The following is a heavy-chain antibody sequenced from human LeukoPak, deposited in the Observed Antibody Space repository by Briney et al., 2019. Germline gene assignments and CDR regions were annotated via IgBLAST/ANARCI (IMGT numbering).Heavy chain of an antibody. CDR1: GASISSGSNY. V-gene: IGHV4-39*07. Sequence: RPSETLSLTCSVSGASISSGSNYWGWIRQPPGKTLEWIGSIYSSGSTYYNSSLQSRVIIIIDTPKNHFSLTLSSVTAADTAVYYCARRTKRWLQFRPRGWFDPWGQGTLVTVSS. CDR3: ARRTKRWLQFRPRGWFDP. CDR2: IYSSGST. D-gene: IGHD5-24*01. J-gene: IGHJ5*02.